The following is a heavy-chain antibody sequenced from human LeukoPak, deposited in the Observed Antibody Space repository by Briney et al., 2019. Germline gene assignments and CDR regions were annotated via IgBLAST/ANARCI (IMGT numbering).Heavy chain of an antibody. Sequence: ASVEVSCKASGYPFTAYYMHWSRQAPGQGLEWMGWINPATGETKYAQNFQDRVTMTTDTSITRVYMELRRLTSDDTAVYYCAKRGAGPSIAVLDYWGQGTLVTVSS. CDR3: AKRGAGPSIAVLDY. CDR2: INPATGET. J-gene: IGHJ4*02. D-gene: IGHD6-19*01. V-gene: IGHV1-2*02. CDR1: GYPFTAYY.